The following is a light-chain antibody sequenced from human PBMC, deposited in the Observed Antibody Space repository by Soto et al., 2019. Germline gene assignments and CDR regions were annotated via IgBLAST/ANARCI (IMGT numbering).Light chain of an antibody. CDR2: EVT. CDR3: GSYASATLI. J-gene: IGLJ2*01. Sequence: QSVLTQPASVSGSPGQSITISCTGTPSDIGRYNYVSWYQQFPGKVPKLLIYEVTSRPSEVSARFSGSKSGSTAPLTISGLQTEDEADYYCGSYASATLIFGGGTKVTVL. CDR1: PSDIGRYNY. V-gene: IGLV2-14*01.